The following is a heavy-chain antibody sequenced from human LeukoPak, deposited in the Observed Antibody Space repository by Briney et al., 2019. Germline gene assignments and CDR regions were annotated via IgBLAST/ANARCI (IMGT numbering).Heavy chain of an antibody. Sequence: ASVKVSCKASGHTFTSYYMHWVRQAPGQGLEWMGIINPSGGSTSYAQKFQGRVTMTRDMSTSAVYMELSSLRSEDTAVYYCARAAAGTEILYNWFDPWGQGTLVTVSS. J-gene: IGHJ5*02. CDR1: GHTFTSYY. V-gene: IGHV1-46*01. CDR2: INPSGGST. D-gene: IGHD6-13*01. CDR3: ARAAAGTEILYNWFDP.